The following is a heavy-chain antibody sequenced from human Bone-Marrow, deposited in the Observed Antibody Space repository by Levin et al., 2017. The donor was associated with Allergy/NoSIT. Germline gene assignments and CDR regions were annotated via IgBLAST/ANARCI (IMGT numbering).Heavy chain of an antibody. CDR3: AKDGRPGDLWSGYSDY. J-gene: IGHJ4*02. CDR1: GFTFSRYG. V-gene: IGHV3-30*18. Sequence: GGSLRLSCEGSGFTFSRYGIHWVRQPPGKGPEWVALISYDGSKKYYSDSVKGRFTISRDDSKNTLYLHMNSLRGADTAMYYCAKDGRPGDLWSGYSDYWGQGTLVTVSS. CDR2: ISYDGSKK. D-gene: IGHD3-3*01.